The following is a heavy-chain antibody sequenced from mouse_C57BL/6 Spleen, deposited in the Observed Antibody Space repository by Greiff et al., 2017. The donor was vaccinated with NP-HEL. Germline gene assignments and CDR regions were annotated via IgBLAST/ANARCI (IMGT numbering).Heavy chain of an antibody. CDR1: GYTFTSYG. V-gene: IGHV1-81*01. CDR2: IYPRSGYT. Sequence: QVQLKESGAELARPGASVKLSCKASGYTFTSYGISWVKQRTGQGLEWIGEIYPRSGYTYYNEKFKGKATLTADKSSSTAYMELRILTSEDSAVYFCARSGDGYLSMDYWGQGTSVTVSS. D-gene: IGHD2-3*01. J-gene: IGHJ4*01. CDR3: ARSGDGYLSMDY.